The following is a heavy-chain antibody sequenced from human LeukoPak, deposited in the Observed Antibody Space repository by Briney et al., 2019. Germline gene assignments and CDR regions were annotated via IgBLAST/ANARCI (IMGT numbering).Heavy chain of an antibody. J-gene: IGHJ4*02. V-gene: IGHV3-33*01. Sequence: GRSLRLSCAASGSAFNTYAMHWVRQDPGQGLEWVALIWHDGGHKFYSNSVSGQLTISRDNSKNTVSLQRNHLRPEDMAVYYSAREIFGSGSYPAFWGQGTLVTVSS. CDR2: IWHDGGHK. D-gene: IGHD3-10*01. CDR3: AREIFGSGSYPAF. CDR1: GSAFNTYA.